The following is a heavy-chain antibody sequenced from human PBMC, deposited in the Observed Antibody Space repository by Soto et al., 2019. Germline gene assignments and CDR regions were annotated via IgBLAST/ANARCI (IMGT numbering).Heavy chain of an antibody. CDR3: ARSYYDATGFAVDP. CDR2: IYHSGNT. Sequence: SETLSLTCAVSGGSISSGGYSWSWIRQPPGKGLEWIGYIYHSGNTYYNPSLKSRVTISVDRSKNQFSLKLSSVTAADTAVYYCARSYYDATGFAVDPWGPGTLVTVSS. D-gene: IGHD3-22*01. CDR1: GGSISSGGYS. V-gene: IGHV4-30-2*01. J-gene: IGHJ5*02.